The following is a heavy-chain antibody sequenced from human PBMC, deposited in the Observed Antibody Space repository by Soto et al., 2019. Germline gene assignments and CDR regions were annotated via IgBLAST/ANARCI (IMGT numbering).Heavy chain of an antibody. CDR2: IFNSGTT. CDR1: GASTVSHYH. Sequence: QVQLQESGPGLVKPSQTLSLTCSVSGASTVSHYHWTWIRQPPGKGLELMGYIFNSGTTFYNPSLTSRLSISMDTSGNHFSLELRSVTAADTAVYYCSLALVPTTGLDYWGQGTLVTVSS. D-gene: IGHD6-13*01. V-gene: IGHV4-31*02. CDR3: SLALVPTTGLDY. J-gene: IGHJ4*02.